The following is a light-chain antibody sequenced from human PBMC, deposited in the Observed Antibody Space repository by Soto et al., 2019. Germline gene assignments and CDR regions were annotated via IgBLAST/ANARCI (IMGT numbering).Light chain of an antibody. Sequence: DIQMTQSPSSLSAFMGDRVTITCRAAQSISTYLNWYQQKPGKAPNLLIYAASSLQDGVTSRFSGSGSGTYFTLTISTLQPDDLATYYCQQTYTTPYTFGQGTNLEIK. CDR1: QSISTY. CDR2: AAS. CDR3: QQTYTTPYT. V-gene: IGKV1-39*01. J-gene: IGKJ2*01.